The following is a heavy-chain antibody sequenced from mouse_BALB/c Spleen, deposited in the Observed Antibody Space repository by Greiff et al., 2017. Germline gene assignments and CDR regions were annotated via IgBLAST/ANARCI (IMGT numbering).Heavy chain of an antibody. D-gene: IGHD1-1*01. CDR2: IDPENGNT. Sequence: EVKLQESGAELVRPGALVKLSCKASGFNIKDYYMHWVKQRPEQGLEWIGWIDPENGNTIYDPKFQGKASITADTSSNTAYLQLSSLTSEDTAVYYCARSYDYFDYWGQGTTLTVSS. V-gene: IGHV14-1*02. CDR3: ARSYDYFDY. J-gene: IGHJ2*01. CDR1: GFNIKDYY.